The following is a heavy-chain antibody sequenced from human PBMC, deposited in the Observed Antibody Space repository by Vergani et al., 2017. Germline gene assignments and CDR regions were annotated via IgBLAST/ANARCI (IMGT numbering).Heavy chain of an antibody. J-gene: IGHJ3*02. CDR3: ARVSHIVVVPAAIPDAFDI. CDR1: GFTFSSYE. Sequence: EVQLVESGGGLVQPGGSLRLSCAASGFTFSSYEMNWVRQAPGKGLEWVSYISSSGSTIYYADSVKGRFTISRDNAKNSLYLQMNSLRAEDTAVYYCARVSHIVVVPAAIPDAFDIWGQGTMVTVSS. D-gene: IGHD2-2*02. V-gene: IGHV3-48*03. CDR2: ISSSGSTI.